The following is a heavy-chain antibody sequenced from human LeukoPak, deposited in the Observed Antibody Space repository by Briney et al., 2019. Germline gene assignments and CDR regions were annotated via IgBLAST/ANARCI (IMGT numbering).Heavy chain of an antibody. J-gene: IGHJ4*02. V-gene: IGHV3-30*03. D-gene: IGHD3-10*01. CDR2: ISYDGSNK. CDR3: AGRLWFGELYY. Sequence: PGGSLRLSCAASGFTFSSYGMHWVRQAPGKGLEWVAVISYDGSNKYYADSVKGRFTISRDNSKNTLYLQMNSLRAEDTAVYYCAGRLWFGELYYWGQGTLVTVSS. CDR1: GFTFSSYG.